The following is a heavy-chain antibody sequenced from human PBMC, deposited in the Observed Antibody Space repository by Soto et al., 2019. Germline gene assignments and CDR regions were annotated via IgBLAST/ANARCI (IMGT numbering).Heavy chain of an antibody. CDR3: IRDPYGST. Sequence: GGSLRLSCAASGLIFSAAWMTVVRQAPGRGLEWVARIKTTSDGGTIHYAAPVKGRFTISRDDSKDTLFLQMNSLKIEDTALYYCIRDPYGSTWGQGTLVTVSS. J-gene: IGHJ5*02. V-gene: IGHV3-15*01. CDR1: GLIFSAAW. D-gene: IGHD3-10*01. CDR2: IKTTSDGGTI.